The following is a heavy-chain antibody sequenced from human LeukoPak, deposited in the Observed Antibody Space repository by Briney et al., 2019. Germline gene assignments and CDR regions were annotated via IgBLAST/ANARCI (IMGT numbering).Heavy chain of an antibody. D-gene: IGHD2-2*01. CDR3: AREHCSSTSCEGDDFDY. V-gene: IGHV3-23*01. Sequence: GGSLRLSCTVSGFTLSSYEMSWIRQAPGKGLEWVSSIDYSGGSSYYADSVKGRFTISRDNAKNSLYLQMNSLRAEDSAVYYCAREHCSSTSCEGDDFDYWGQGTLVTVSS. J-gene: IGHJ4*02. CDR2: IDYSGGSS. CDR1: GFTLSSYE.